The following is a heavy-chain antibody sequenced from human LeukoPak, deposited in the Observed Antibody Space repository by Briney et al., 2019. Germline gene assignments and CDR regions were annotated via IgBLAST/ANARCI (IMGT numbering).Heavy chain of an antibody. CDR3: ARDSLLVSGSWYH. J-gene: IGHJ3*01. D-gene: IGHD6-13*01. Sequence: ASVKVSCKASGYTFTGYYMHWVRQAPGQGLEWMGWINPNSGGTNYAQKFQGRVTMTRDTSISTAYMELSRLRSDDTAVYYCARDSLLVSGSWYHWGQGTMATVSS. CDR1: GYTFTGYY. CDR2: INPNSGGT. V-gene: IGHV1-2*02.